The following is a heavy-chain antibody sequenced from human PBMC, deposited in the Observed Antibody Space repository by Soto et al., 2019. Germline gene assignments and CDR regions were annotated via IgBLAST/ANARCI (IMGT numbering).Heavy chain of an antibody. CDR2: INPHGGGA. CDR1: GYAFGAYY. Sequence: QVQLVQSGAEVKKPGASVKVSCKASGYAFGAYYIYWVRQAPGQGLEWMGYINPHGGGARYVQEFRDRLTITTDTPKDTAYMELRSLTSDDTAIYYCVKDRVRTPNGADCFDVWGQGTSVTVS. V-gene: IGHV1-2*02. D-gene: IGHD2-21*01. J-gene: IGHJ3*01. CDR3: VKDRVRTPNGADCFDV.